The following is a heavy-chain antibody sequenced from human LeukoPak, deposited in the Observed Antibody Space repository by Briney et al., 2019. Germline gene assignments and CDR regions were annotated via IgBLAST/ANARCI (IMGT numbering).Heavy chain of an antibody. D-gene: IGHD3-10*02. V-gene: IGHV3-7*01. CDR2: IKQDGSEK. J-gene: IGHJ6*04. CDR1: GFTFSSYW. Sequence: GGSLRLSCAASGFTFSSYWMSWVRQAPGKGLEWAANIKQDGSEKYYVDSVKGRFTISRDNAKNSLYLQMNSLRAEDTAVYYCAELGITMIGGVWGKGTTVTISS. CDR3: AELGITMIGGV.